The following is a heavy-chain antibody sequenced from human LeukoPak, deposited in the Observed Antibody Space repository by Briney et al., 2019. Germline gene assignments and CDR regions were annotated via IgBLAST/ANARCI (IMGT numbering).Heavy chain of an antibody. CDR1: GFTFSSYA. Sequence: GGSLRLSCAASGFTFSSYAMHWVRQAPGKGLEWVAVISYDGSNKYYADSVKGRFTISRDNSKNTLYLQMNSLRAEDTAVYYCATLGDFWSPTGVDYWGQGTLVTVSS. D-gene: IGHD3-3*01. CDR2: ISYDGSNK. V-gene: IGHV3-30-3*01. CDR3: ATLGDFWSPTGVDY. J-gene: IGHJ4*02.